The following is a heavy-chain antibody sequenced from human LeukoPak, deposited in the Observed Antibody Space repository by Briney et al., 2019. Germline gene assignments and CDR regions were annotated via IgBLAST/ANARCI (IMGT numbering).Heavy chain of an antibody. Sequence: GGSLRLSCSASGFSFTTYGMHWVRQAPGKGLEWVGFIRYDGRNTYYSDSVKGRFTISRDNSKNTLYLQMNSLRADDTAVYYCAKDETLAVAGTFDYWGQGILVTVSS. CDR3: AKDETLAVAGTFDY. J-gene: IGHJ4*02. CDR2: IRYDGRNT. V-gene: IGHV3-30*02. D-gene: IGHD6-19*01. CDR1: GFSFTTYG.